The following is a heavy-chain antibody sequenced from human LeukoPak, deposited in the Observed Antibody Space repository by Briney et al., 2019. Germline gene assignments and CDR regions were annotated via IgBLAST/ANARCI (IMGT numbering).Heavy chain of an antibody. Sequence: GGSLRLSCAASGFTFSSYSMNWVRQAPGKGLEWVSSISSSSSYIYYADSVKGRFTISRDNAKNSLYLQMNSLRAEDTAVYYCARDSLGGARITMVRGVIIQGFDYWGQRTLVTVSS. V-gene: IGHV3-21*01. CDR1: GFTFSSYS. CDR2: ISSSSSYI. D-gene: IGHD3-10*01. J-gene: IGHJ4*02. CDR3: ARDSLGGARITMVRGVIIQGFDY.